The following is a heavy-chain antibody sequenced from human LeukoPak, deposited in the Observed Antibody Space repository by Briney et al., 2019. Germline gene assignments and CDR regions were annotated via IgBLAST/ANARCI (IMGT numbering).Heavy chain of an antibody. J-gene: IGHJ6*02. CDR2: IWYDGSNK. CDR1: GFTFSSYG. Sequence: TGGSLRLSCAASGFTFSSYGMHWVRQAPGKGLEWVAVIWYDGSNKYYADSVKGRFTISRDNSKNTLYLQMNSLRAEDTAVYYCARDLGYCSGGSCYSNGMDVWGQGTTVTVSS. D-gene: IGHD2-15*01. V-gene: IGHV3-33*01. CDR3: ARDLGYCSGGSCYSNGMDV.